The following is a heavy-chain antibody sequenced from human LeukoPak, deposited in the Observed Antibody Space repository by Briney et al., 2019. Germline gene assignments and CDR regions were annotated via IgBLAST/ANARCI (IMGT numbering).Heavy chain of an antibody. CDR2: INPYNGNT. Sequence: GASVKVPCKASGYTFTNYGISWVRQAPGQGLEWMGQINPYNGNTNYAQRLQGRVTMTTDTSTSTSYMELRSLTSDDTAVYYCARVTGSSISSRSLLYWGQGTLVTVSS. CDR3: ARVTGSSISSRSLLY. V-gene: IGHV1-18*01. CDR1: GYTFTNYG. D-gene: IGHD6-13*01. J-gene: IGHJ4*02.